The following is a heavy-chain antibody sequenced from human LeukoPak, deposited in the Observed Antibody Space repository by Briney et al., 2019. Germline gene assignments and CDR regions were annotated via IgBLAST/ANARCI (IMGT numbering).Heavy chain of an antibody. CDR1: GFTFDDYT. CDR2: ISWDGGST. D-gene: IGHD6-19*01. Sequence: GGSLRLSCAASGFTFDDYTMHWVRQAPGKGLEWVSLISWDGGSTYYADSVKGRFTISRDNSKNSLYLQMNSLRTEDTALYYCAKASHSSGSYYYYYGMDVWGQGTTVTVSS. CDR3: AKASHSSGSYYYYYGMDV. V-gene: IGHV3-43*01. J-gene: IGHJ6*02.